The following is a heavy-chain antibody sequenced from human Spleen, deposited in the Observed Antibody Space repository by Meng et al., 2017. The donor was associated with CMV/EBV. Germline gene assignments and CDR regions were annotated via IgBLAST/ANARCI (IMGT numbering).Heavy chain of an antibody. CDR3: ARDLTLFGGGDAFDI. J-gene: IGHJ3*02. V-gene: IGHV4-34*01. CDR2: TSHGGTS. D-gene: IGHD3-16*01. Sequence: SETLSLTCAVYGGSFNDAFWTWLRQPPGKGLQWIGETSHGGTSNYNPSLKSRVTLSVDTSKKQFSLRLTSVTAADTAVYYCARDLTLFGGGDAFDIWGQGTMVTVSS. CDR1: GGSFNDAF.